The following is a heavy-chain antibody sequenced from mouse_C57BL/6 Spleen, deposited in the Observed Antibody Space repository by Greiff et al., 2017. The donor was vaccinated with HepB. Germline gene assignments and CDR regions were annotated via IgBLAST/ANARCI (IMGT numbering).Heavy chain of an antibody. J-gene: IGHJ4*01. V-gene: IGHV5-16*01. CDR3: AREGLLRDYYAMDY. CDR2: INYDGSST. CDR1: GFTFSDYY. D-gene: IGHD1-1*01. Sequence: EVKLVESEGGLVQPGSSMKLSCTASGFTFSDYYMAWVRQVPEKGLEWVANINYDGSSTYYLDSLKSRFIISRDNAKNILYLQMSSLKSEDTATYYCAREGLLRDYYAMDYWGQGTSVTVSS.